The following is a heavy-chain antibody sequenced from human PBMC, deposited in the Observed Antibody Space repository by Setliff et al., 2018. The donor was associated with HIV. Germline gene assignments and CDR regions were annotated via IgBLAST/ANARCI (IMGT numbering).Heavy chain of an antibody. Sequence: SETLSLTCTVSGGSISSTTYWWGWIRQPPGKGLEWIGTIYYNGNTFYDPSLKSRVTISIDMSKNQFPLKLTSVAAADTAVYYCAKRPGYGYPFHIWGQGTMVTVSS. CDR3: AKRPGYGYPFHI. J-gene: IGHJ3*02. CDR1: GGSISSTTYW. V-gene: IGHV4-39*01. D-gene: IGHD5-18*01. CDR2: IYYNGNT.